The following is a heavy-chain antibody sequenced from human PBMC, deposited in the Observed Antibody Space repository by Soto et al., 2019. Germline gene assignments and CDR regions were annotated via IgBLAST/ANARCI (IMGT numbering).Heavy chain of an antibody. D-gene: IGHD1-7*01. CDR1: GFTFSSYA. Sequence: PGGSLRLSCAASGFTFSSYAMHWVRQAPGKGLEWVAVISYDGSNKYYADSVKGRFTISRDNSKNTLYLQMNSLRAEDTAVYYCARDRVASLELRAELDYWGQGTLVTVSS. V-gene: IGHV3-30-3*01. CDR3: ARDRVASLELRAELDY. J-gene: IGHJ4*02. CDR2: ISYDGSNK.